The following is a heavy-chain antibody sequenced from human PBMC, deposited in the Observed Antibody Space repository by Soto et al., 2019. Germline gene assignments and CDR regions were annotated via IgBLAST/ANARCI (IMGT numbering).Heavy chain of an antibody. CDR1: GYTFTSYG. D-gene: IGHD2-15*01. J-gene: IGHJ4*02. V-gene: IGHV1-18*01. CDR3: VVAAQPYYFDY. Sequence: QVQLVQSGAEVKKPGASVKVSCKASGYTFTSYGISWVRQAPGQGLEWMGWISAYNGNTNYAQKLQGRVTMTTDTSTTTADMELRSLGSDDTAVSYCVVAAQPYYFDYWGQGTLVTVSS. CDR2: ISAYNGNT.